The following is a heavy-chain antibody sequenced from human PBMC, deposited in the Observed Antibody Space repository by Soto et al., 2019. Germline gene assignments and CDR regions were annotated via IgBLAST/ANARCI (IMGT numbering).Heavy chain of an antibody. CDR3: ARSVTVTYLSYYYYGMDV. V-gene: IGHV4-34*01. J-gene: IGHJ6*02. CDR1: GGSFSGYY. D-gene: IGHD4-17*01. Sequence: PSETLSLTCAVYGGSFSGYYWSWIRQPPGKGLEWIGEINHSGSTNYNPSLKSRVTISVDTSKNQFSLKLSSVTAADTAVYYCARSVTVTYLSYYYYGMDVWGQGTTVTV. CDR2: INHSGST.